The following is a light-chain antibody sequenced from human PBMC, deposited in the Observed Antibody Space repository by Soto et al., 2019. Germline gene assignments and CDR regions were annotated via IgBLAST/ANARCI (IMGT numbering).Light chain of an antibody. J-gene: IGKJ4*01. Sequence: DVVMTQSPLSLPVTLGQPASISCRSSQSLLHSDGNTYLSWFQQRPGQSPRRLIYKVFNRDSGVPDRFSGTGSGTDFTLKISRVEAEDVGVYYCMQGSHWPFNFGGGPKVEIK. V-gene: IGKV2-30*02. CDR2: KVF. CDR3: MQGSHWPFN. CDR1: QSLLHSDGNTY.